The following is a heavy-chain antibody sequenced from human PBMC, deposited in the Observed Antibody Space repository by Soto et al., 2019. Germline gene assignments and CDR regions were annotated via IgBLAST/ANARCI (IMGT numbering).Heavy chain of an antibody. CDR1: GASISSGGFY. CDR3: ARVGGFGATTIDY. CDR2: IYYSGST. D-gene: IGHD3-10*01. Sequence: SETLSLTCTVSGASISSGGFYCSWIRQHPGKGLEWIGHIYYSGSTYYNPSLKSRVTISVDTSKNQFSLKLSSVTAADTAVYYCARVGGFGATTIDYWGQGTLVTVSS. V-gene: IGHV4-30-4*01. J-gene: IGHJ4*02.